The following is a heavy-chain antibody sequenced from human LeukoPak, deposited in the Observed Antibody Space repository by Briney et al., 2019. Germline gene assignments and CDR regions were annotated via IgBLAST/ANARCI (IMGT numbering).Heavy chain of an antibody. D-gene: IGHD2-21*02. CDR2: ISYDGSNK. Sequence: GRSLRLSCAASGFTFDDYAMHWVCQAPGKGLERVSVISYDGSNKYYADSVKGRFTISRDTSKNTLYLQMNSLRAEDTAVYYCARDHIVAVTAISFYFDYSGQGTLVTVSS. CDR3: ARDHIVAVTAISFYFDY. CDR1: GFTFDDYA. V-gene: IGHV3-30-3*01. J-gene: IGHJ4*02.